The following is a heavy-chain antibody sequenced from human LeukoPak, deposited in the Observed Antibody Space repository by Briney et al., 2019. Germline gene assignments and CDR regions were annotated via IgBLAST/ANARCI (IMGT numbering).Heavy chain of an antibody. Sequence: GGSLRLSCAASGFTFSSYSMNWVRQAPGKGLEWVSSISSSSSYIYYADSVKGRSTISRDNAKNPLYLQMNSLRAEDTAVYYCARDGSPRKNYDFWSGYPNWFDPWGQGTLVTVSS. CDR3: ARDGSPRKNYDFWSGYPNWFDP. CDR1: GFTFSSYS. V-gene: IGHV3-21*01. D-gene: IGHD3-3*01. J-gene: IGHJ5*02. CDR2: ISSSSSYI.